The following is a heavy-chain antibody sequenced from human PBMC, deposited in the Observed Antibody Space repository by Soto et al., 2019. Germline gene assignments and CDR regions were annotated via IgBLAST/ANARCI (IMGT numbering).Heavy chain of an antibody. D-gene: IGHD3-22*01. CDR2: IYPGDSDT. Sequence: PGESLKISCKGSGYSFISYWIGWVRQMTGKGLEWMGIIYPGDSDTRYSPSFQGQVTISADKSISTAYLQWSSLKASDTAMYYCARPGGVYDSSGYYGMDVWGQGTTVTVSS. J-gene: IGHJ6*02. V-gene: IGHV5-51*01. CDR3: ARPGGVYDSSGYYGMDV. CDR1: GYSFISYW.